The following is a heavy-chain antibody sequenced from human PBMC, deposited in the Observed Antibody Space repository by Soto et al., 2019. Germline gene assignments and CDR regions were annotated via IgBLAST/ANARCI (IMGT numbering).Heavy chain of an antibody. Sequence: QVQLVESGGGVVQPGRSLRLSCAASGFTFSSYGMHWVRQAPGKGLEWVAVISYDGSNKYYADSVKGRFTISRDNSKNTLYLQMNSLRAEDTAVYYCAKDVSGAFDIWGQGTIVTVSS. CDR2: ISYDGSNK. CDR3: AKDVSGAFDI. V-gene: IGHV3-30*18. D-gene: IGHD3-3*01. CDR1: GFTFSSYG. J-gene: IGHJ3*02.